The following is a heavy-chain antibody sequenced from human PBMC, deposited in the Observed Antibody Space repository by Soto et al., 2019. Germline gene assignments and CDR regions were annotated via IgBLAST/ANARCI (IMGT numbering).Heavy chain of an antibody. CDR3: ARYYGYSGGTSGVMDV. V-gene: IGHV3-53*01. D-gene: IGHD3-10*01. Sequence: VQVVESGGGLIQPGGSLRLSCAASGFTVSNHYMSWVRQGPGKGLEGVSTIYRGDSTYYADSVKGRFTISRDNYKNTLYRLRNSLRNEDEAVYYCARYYGYSGGTSGVMDVWGQGTTVTVSS. CDR2: IYRGDST. CDR1: GFTVSNHY. J-gene: IGHJ6*02.